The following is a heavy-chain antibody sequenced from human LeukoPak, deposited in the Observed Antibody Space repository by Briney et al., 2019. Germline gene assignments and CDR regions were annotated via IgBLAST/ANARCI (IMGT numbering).Heavy chain of an antibody. J-gene: IGHJ4*02. V-gene: IGHV3-33*01. Sequence: GGSLRLSCAASGFTFSSYGMHWVRQAPGKGLEWVAVIWYDGSNKYYADSVKGRFTISRDNSKSTLYLQMNSLRAEDTAVYYCARCRDYDFWSGSAVDYWGQGTLVTVSS. D-gene: IGHD3-3*01. CDR2: IWYDGSNK. CDR1: GFTFSSYG. CDR3: ARCRDYDFWSGSAVDY.